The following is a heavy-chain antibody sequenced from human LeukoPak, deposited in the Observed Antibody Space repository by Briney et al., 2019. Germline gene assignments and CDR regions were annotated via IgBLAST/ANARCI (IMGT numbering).Heavy chain of an antibody. J-gene: IGHJ6*02. CDR3: ARDQVGGAVEMATIITDYYYGMDV. D-gene: IGHD5-24*01. CDR1: GYTFTGYY. CDR2: INPNSGGT. V-gene: IGHV1-2*02. Sequence: ASVKVSCKASGYTFTGYYMHWVRQAPGQGLEWMGWINPNSGGTNYAQKFQGRVTMTRDTSISTAYMELSRLRSDDTAVYYCARDQVGGAVEMATIITDYYYGMDVWGQGTTVTVPS.